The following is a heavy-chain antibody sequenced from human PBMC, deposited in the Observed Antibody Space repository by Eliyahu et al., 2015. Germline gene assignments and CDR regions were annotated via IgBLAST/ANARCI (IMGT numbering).Heavy chain of an antibody. D-gene: IGHD2-2*02. CDR1: GXTFXSYX. CDR2: ISSSSSTI. V-gene: IGHV3-48*01. J-gene: IGHJ6*03. CDR3: ARDAKGQLLYLYYYYMDV. Sequence: EVQLVESGGGLVQXGGSLRLXXAASGXTFXSYXMNWVRQAPGKGLGWVSYISSSSSTIYYADSVKGRFTISRDNAKNSLYLQMNSLRAEDTAVYYCARDAKGQLLYLYYYYMDVWGKGTTVTVSS.